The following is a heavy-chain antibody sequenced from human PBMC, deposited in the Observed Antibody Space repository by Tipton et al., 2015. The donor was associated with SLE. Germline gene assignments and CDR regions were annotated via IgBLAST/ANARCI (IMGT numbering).Heavy chain of an antibody. CDR2: INHSGST. CDR1: GGSFSGYY. V-gene: IGHV4-34*01. CDR3: ARRTMIVGRFDY. J-gene: IGHJ4*02. D-gene: IGHD3-22*01. Sequence: TLSLTCAVYGGSFSGYYWSWIRQPPGKGLEWIGEINHSGSTNYNPSLKSRVTVSVDTSKNQFSLKLSSVTAADTAVYYCARRTMIVGRFDYWGQGTLVTVSS.